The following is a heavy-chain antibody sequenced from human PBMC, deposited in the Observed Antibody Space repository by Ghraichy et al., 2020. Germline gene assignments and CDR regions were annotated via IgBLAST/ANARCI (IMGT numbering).Heavy chain of an antibody. V-gene: IGHV4-61*01. CDR3: ARDSSQYYFDY. CDR1: GGSVSSGSYY. J-gene: IGHJ4*02. CDR2: IYYSGST. Sequence: SETLSLTCTVSGGSVSSGSYYWSWIRQPPGKGLEWIGYIYYSGSTNYNPSLKSRVTISVDTSKNQFSLKMNSVTAADTAVYYCARDSSQYYFDYWGQGALVNVSS. D-gene: IGHD6-6*01.